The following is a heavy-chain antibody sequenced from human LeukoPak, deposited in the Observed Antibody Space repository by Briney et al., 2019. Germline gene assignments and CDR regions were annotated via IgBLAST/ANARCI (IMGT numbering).Heavy chain of an antibody. Sequence: GGSLRLSCAASGFTFSSYAMNWVRQAPGKGLEWVSAISGSGGNTYYADSVKGRFTISRDNSKNTLYLQMNSLRAEDTAVYYCAKDWSSTSCYITWGQGTLVTVSS. CDR2: ISGSGGNT. D-gene: IGHD2-2*01. J-gene: IGHJ4*02. CDR3: AKDWSSTSCYIT. V-gene: IGHV3-23*01. CDR1: GFTFSSYA.